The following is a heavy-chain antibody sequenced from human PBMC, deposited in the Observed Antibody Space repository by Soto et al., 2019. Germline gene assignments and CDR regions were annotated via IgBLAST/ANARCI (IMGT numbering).Heavy chain of an antibody. CDR1: GVSVSSGSYY. V-gene: IGHV4-61*01. J-gene: IGHJ6*02. Sequence: QMQLQESGPGLVKPSETLSLTCTVSGVSVSSGSYYWTWIRQPPGKGLEWIGYIYYSGSTNYNPPLKSRITISLDTSNNQFSLKLNSVTTADTAVYYCAREIMGGRTGVDVWGQGTTVIVSS. D-gene: IGHD2-15*01. CDR2: IYYSGST. CDR3: AREIMGGRTGVDV.